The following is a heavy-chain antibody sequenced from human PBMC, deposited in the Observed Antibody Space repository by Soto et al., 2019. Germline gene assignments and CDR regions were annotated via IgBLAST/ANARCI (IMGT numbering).Heavy chain of an antibody. V-gene: IGHV3-30*18. CDR1: GFTFSSYG. D-gene: IGHD3-3*02. CDR2: ISYDGSSK. CDR3: AKGSHFWSGYFYYYYYGMDV. J-gene: IGHJ6*02. Sequence: PGGSLRLSCAASGFTFSSYGMHWVRQAPGKGLEWVAVISYDGSSKYYADSVKGRLTISRDNSKNTLYLQMNSLRAEDTAVYYCAKGSHFWSGYFYYYYYGMDVWGQGTTVTVSS.